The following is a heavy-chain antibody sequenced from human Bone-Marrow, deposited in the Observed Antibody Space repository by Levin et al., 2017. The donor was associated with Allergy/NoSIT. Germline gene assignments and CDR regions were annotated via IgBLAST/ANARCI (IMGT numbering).Heavy chain of an antibody. CDR1: GFTFGDYA. Sequence: PGGSLRLSCTASGFTFGDYAMSWFRQAPGKGLEWVGFIRSKAYGGTTEYAASVKGRFTISRDDSKSIAYLQMNSLKTEDTAVYYCKVGATTRLDFDYWGQGTLVTVSS. D-gene: IGHD1-26*01. J-gene: IGHJ4*02. V-gene: IGHV3-49*03. CDR3: KVGATTRLDFDY. CDR2: IRSKAYGGTT.